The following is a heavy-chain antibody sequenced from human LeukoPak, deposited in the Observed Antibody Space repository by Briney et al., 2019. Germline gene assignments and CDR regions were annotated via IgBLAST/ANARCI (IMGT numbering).Heavy chain of an antibody. Sequence: GGSLRLSCEASGFTFSGYAVSWVRQAPGKGLEWVSGISGSGGNTYYADSVKGRFTISRDNSKNTLYLQMNSLRAEDTAVYYCAKGGQYSSSSGFGYWGQGTLVTVSS. CDR3: AKGGQYSSSSGFGY. D-gene: IGHD6-6*01. CDR1: GFTFSGYA. V-gene: IGHV3-23*01. CDR2: ISGSGGNT. J-gene: IGHJ4*02.